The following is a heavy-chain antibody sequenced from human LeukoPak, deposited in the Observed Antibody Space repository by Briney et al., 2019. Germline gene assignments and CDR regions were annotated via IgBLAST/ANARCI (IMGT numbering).Heavy chain of an antibody. Sequence: GGFLRLSCAASGFTFSDYYMSWIRQAPGKGLEWVSYISSSGSTIYYADSVKGRFTISRDNTKNSLYLQMNSLRAEDTAVYYCARGSLKMGTGYVPYYFDYWGQGTLVTVSS. D-gene: IGHD3/OR15-3a*01. V-gene: IGHV3-11*04. CDR3: ARGSLKMGTGYVPYYFDY. CDR1: GFTFSDYY. CDR2: ISSSGSTI. J-gene: IGHJ4*02.